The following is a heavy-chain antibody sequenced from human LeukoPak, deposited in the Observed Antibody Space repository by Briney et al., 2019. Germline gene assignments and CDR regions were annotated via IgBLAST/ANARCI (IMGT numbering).Heavy chain of an antibody. J-gene: IGHJ4*02. V-gene: IGHV4-34*08. CDR1: GFTFNNYA. D-gene: IGHD4-17*01. CDR2: INHSGST. Sequence: ASLRLSCAASGFTFNNYAMSWVRQPPGKGLEWIGEINHSGSTNYNPSLKSRVTISVDTSKNQFSLKLSSVTAADTAVYYCATSYYGDYVPFDYWGQGTLVTVSS. CDR3: ATSYYGDYVPFDY.